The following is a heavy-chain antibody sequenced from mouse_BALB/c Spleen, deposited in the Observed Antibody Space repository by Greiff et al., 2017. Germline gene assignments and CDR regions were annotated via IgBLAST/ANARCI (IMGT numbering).Heavy chain of an antibody. CDR3: ARGYGSSYGAMDY. D-gene: IGHD1-1*01. CDR1: GYSITSDYA. CDR2: ISYSGST. V-gene: IGHV3-2*02. J-gene: IGHJ4*01. Sequence: VQLQQSGPGLVKPSQSLSLTCTVTGYSITSDYAWNWIRQFPGNKLEWMGYISYSGSTSYNPSLKSRISITRDTSKNQFFLQLNSVTTEDTATYYCARGYGSSYGAMDYWGQGTSVTVSS.